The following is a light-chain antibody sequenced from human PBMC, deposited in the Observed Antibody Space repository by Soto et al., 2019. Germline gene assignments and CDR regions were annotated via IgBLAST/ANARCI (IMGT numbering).Light chain of an antibody. CDR1: SSDVGTYNL. CDR3: CSYAGSNLGV. V-gene: IGLV2-23*02. Sequence: QSALTQPASVSGSPGQSITISCTGTSSDVGTYNLVTWYQQHPGKAPKLMIYEVTKRPSGVSNRFSGSKSGSTASLTISGLQAEDEADYYCCSYAGSNLGVFGTGTKLTVL. J-gene: IGLJ1*01. CDR2: EVT.